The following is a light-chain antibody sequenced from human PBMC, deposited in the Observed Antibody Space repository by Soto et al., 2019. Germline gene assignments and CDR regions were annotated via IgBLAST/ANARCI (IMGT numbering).Light chain of an antibody. Sequence: EIVMTQFPVTLSVSPGERATLSCRASQSVGSDLAWYQQKAGQAPRLLIYGASTMATGIPTRFSGSGSGTEFTLTINSLQSEDFAVYYCQQYSNWPPLTFGQGTKVEIK. CDR3: QQYSNWPPLT. CDR1: QSVGSD. J-gene: IGKJ1*01. V-gene: IGKV3-15*01. CDR2: GAS.